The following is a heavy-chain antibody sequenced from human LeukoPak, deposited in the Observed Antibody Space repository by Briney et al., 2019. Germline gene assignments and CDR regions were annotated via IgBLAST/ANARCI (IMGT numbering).Heavy chain of an antibody. CDR1: GFTFSSHS. CDR3: ARVSSLGPGCGY. D-gene: IGHD3/OR15-3a*01. CDR2: IGSSSSYI. Sequence: GGSLRLFCAAPGFTFSSHSMNWGRQGPGKGPGWGSTIGSSSSYIYYADSGRGRFTISRDNAKNSLYLQLNRLRAEDTAVYYCARVSSLGPGCGYWGQGTLVTVSS. J-gene: IGHJ4*02. V-gene: IGHV3-21*01.